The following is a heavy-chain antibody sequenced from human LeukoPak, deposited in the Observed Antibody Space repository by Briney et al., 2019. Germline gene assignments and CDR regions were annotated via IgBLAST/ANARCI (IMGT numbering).Heavy chain of an antibody. CDR3: ARVHRTGWVVDAFDI. CDR1: GFIFSSYA. D-gene: IGHD3/OR15-3a*01. V-gene: IGHV3-30-3*01. Sequence: GGSLRLSRAASGFIFSSYAMHWVRQAPGTGLEWVAVISYDGSNNYYADSVKGRFTISRDNSKNTLYLQMNSLRAEDTAVYYCARVHRTGWVVDAFDIWGQGTVVTVSS. J-gene: IGHJ3*02. CDR2: ISYDGSNN.